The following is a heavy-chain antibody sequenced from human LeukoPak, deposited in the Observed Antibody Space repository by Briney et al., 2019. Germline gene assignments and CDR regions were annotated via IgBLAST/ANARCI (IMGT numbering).Heavy chain of an antibody. Sequence: PGGSLRLSCAASGFTFSSYAMSWVRQAPGKGLEWVSAISGSGGSTYYADSVKGRFTISRDNSKHTLYLQMNSLRAEDTAVYYCAKVGYSSSWYDSGFDYWGQGTLVTVSS. D-gene: IGHD6-13*01. J-gene: IGHJ4*02. CDR3: AKVGYSSSWYDSGFDY. CDR2: ISGSGGST. CDR1: GFTFSSYA. V-gene: IGHV3-23*01.